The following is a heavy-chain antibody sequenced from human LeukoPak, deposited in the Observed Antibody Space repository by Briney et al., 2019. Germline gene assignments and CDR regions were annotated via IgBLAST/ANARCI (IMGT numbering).Heavy chain of an antibody. CDR2: ISTSGGST. D-gene: IGHD1-7*01. CDR3: ASRTTGFDY. Sequence: GGSLRLSCAASGFTFDDYGMSWVRRAPGKGLEWVSAISTSGGSTYYADSVKGRFTISRDNSKNTLYLQMNSLRVEDTAVYYCASRTTGFDYWGQGTLVTVSS. V-gene: IGHV3-23*01. J-gene: IGHJ4*02. CDR1: GFTFDDYG.